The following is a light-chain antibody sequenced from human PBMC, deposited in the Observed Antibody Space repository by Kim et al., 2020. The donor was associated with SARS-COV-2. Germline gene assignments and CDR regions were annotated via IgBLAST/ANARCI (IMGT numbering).Light chain of an antibody. CDR2: AAS. Sequence: ASIGERVSIPCRASQGIAKHVAWFQQRPGKAPKSLIYAASNLQSGVPSKFSASGSGTDFTLTIASLQPEDFATYYCQQYNSYPRTFGGGTKVDIK. J-gene: IGKJ4*01. CDR1: QGIAKH. CDR3: QQYNSYPRT. V-gene: IGKV1-16*02.